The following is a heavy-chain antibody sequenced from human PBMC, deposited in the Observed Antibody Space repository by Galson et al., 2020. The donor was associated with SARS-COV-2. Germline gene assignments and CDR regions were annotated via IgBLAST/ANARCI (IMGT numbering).Heavy chain of an antibody. Sequence: GESLKISCKASGYTFTNFDINWVRQATGQGLEWMGWISPDSGNRGYARDFQGRVTLTRDTSMSTAYMELTGLKHDDTAVYYCARGPTRRGRPPVGNMPYFAERIDWGQGTPVTVS. J-gene: IGHJ4*02. CDR1: GYTFTNFD. D-gene: IGHD2-8*01. CDR3: ARGPTRRGRPPVGNMPYFAERID. V-gene: IGHV1-8*01. CDR2: ISPDSGNR.